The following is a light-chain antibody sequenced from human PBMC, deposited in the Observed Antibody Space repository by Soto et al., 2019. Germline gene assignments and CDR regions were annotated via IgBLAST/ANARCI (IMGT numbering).Light chain of an antibody. CDR1: SSNIGAGHV. CDR2: GSS. CDR3: QSYDNGLSASV. Sequence: QPVLTQPPSVSGAPGQRVTISCTGSSSNIGAGHVVHWYQQFPGRAPNLLIFGSSNRPSGVPYRFSGSKSGTSASLAITGLQAEDEADYYCQSYDNGLSASVFGGGTKLTVL. V-gene: IGLV1-40*01. J-gene: IGLJ2*01.